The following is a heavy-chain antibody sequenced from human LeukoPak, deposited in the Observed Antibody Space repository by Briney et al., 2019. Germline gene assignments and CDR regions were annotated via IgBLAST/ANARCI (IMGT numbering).Heavy chain of an antibody. J-gene: IGHJ4*02. V-gene: IGHV3-23*01. CDR3: ARATTYYYDSSGPTPHFDY. CDR2: ISNTGGST. D-gene: IGHD3-22*01. CDR1: GFTFSSYA. Sequence: GGSLRLPCAASGFTFSSYAMHWVRQAPGKGLEWVSDISNTGGSTDYADSVKGRFSISRDNSKNTLYLQMSSLRAEDTAVYYCARATTYYYDSSGPTPHFDYWGQGTLVTVSS.